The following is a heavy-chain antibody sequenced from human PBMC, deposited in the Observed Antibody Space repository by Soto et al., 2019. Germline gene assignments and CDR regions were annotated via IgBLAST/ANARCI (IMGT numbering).Heavy chain of an antibody. CDR1: GFIFSSYA. D-gene: IGHD2-8*02. V-gene: IGHV3-23*01. Sequence: EVQLLESGGELLQPGGSLRLSCAASGFIFSSYAMGWVRQAPGKGLEWVSAISGRGGTIYYADSVKGRFTISRDNSKNKLYLQMNTLRGQDSAVYYCTRGSASGAFDYWGQGALVTVS. CDR3: TRGSASGAFDY. J-gene: IGHJ4*02. CDR2: ISGRGGTI.